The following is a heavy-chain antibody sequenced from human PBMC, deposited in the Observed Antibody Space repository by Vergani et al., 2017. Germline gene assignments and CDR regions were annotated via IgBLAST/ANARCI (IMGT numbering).Heavy chain of an antibody. Sequence: QLQLQESGPGLVKPSETLSLTCTVSGGSISSSSYYWGWIRQPPGKGLEWIGSIYYSGSTYYNPSLKSRVTISVDTSKNQFSLKLSSVTAADTAVYYCASLSIAALSDYFDYWGQGTLVTVSS. J-gene: IGHJ4*02. CDR2: IYYSGST. CDR3: ASLSIAALSDYFDY. CDR1: GGSISSSSYY. V-gene: IGHV4-39*01. D-gene: IGHD6-6*01.